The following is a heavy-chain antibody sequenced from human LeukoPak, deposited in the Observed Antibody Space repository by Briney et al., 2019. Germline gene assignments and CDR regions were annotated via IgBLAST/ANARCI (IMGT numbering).Heavy chain of an antibody. Sequence: SETLSLTCTVSGGSISSYYWSWIRQPAGKGLDWIGRIYTSGSTNYNPSLKSRVTMSVDTSKNQFSLKLSSVTAADTAVYYCARDQTYGSGSYFDSKSPYGMDVWGQGTTVTVSS. V-gene: IGHV4-4*07. CDR2: IYTSGST. CDR3: ARDQTYGSGSYFDSKSPYGMDV. J-gene: IGHJ6*02. CDR1: GGSISSYY. D-gene: IGHD3-10*01.